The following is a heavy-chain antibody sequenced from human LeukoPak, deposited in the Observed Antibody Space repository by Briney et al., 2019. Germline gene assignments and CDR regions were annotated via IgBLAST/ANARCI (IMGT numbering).Heavy chain of an antibody. CDR1: GYSFSTYT. Sequence: ASVKVSCKASGYSFSTYTMNWVRQALGQRLEWMGWINAGNGNTEYSQKFQGRVTITRDTSASTAYMEMRSLRSEDTAVYYCAREIDRDDYNRFFDYWGQGTLVTVSS. CDR2: INAGNGNT. D-gene: IGHD5-24*01. CDR3: AREIDRDDYNRFFDY. J-gene: IGHJ4*02. V-gene: IGHV1-3*01.